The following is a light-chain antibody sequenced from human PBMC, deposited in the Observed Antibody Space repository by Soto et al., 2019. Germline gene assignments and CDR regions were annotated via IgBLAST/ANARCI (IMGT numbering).Light chain of an antibody. CDR2: GAS. V-gene: IGKV3-20*01. CDR3: QQYDSSPKT. CDR1: QSVSSSY. J-gene: IGKJ1*01. Sequence: EIVLTQSPCTLSLSPGERATLSCRASQSVSSSYLAWYQQKPGQAPRLLIYGASSRATGIPVRFSGSGSGTDFTLTISRLEPEDFAVYYCQQYDSSPKTFGQGTKVDIK.